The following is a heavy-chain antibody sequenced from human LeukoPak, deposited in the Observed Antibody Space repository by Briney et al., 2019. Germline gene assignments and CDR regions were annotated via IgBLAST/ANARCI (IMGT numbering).Heavy chain of an antibody. CDR1: GFTFSNYW. CDR3: ANRGQWGSGRWAFDY. Sequence: SGGSLRLSCAASGFTFSNYWMTWVRQAPGKGLEWVANIKQDGSEKYYVDSVKGRFTISRDNAKNSLYLQMNSLRAEDTAVYYCANRGQWGSGRWAFDYWGQGTLVTVSS. CDR2: IKQDGSEK. J-gene: IGHJ4*02. V-gene: IGHV3-7*03. D-gene: IGHD2-15*01.